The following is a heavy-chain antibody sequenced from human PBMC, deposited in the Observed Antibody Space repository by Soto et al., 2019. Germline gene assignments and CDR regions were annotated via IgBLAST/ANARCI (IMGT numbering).Heavy chain of an antibody. Sequence: EVLLLQSGGGLAQPGESLTLSCATSGFILSRHAMSWVRQAPGKGLDWVSVIGYRTTDTYYADSVKGRFTISRDESKNTVYLQKNNLRVEYSAVYYCAEDRGGGWVMDYWGQGTLVTVSS. V-gene: IGHV3-23*01. CDR3: AEDRGGGWVMDY. CDR2: IGYRTTDT. D-gene: IGHD6-19*01. J-gene: IGHJ4*02. CDR1: GFILSRHA.